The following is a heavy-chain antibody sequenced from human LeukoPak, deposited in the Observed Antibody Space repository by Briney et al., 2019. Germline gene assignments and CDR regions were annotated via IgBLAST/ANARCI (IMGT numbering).Heavy chain of an antibody. Sequence: GSLRLSCAASGFTFSSYWMSWVRQAPGKGLEWIGEGGDRGGTKYSPSLKSRVTISADTSKNQFSLMLNSVTAADTAVYYCAKNGQTGFSFDPWGQGTLVTVSS. V-gene: IGHV4-34*08. CDR3: AKNGQTGFSFDP. CDR2: GGDRGGT. D-gene: IGHD3-9*01. CDR1: GFTFSSYW. J-gene: IGHJ5*02.